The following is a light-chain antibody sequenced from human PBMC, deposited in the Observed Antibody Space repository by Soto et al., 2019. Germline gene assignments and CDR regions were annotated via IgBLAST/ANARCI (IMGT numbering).Light chain of an antibody. CDR1: QGISDY. CDR3: QKCNSALT. V-gene: IGKV1-27*01. Sequence: DIQMTQSPSSLSASIGDRVTITCRASQGISDYLAWYQQKPGKVPKLLIYAASTLQSGVTSRFSGSGSGTDFNLTISSLQPEDVATYYCQKCNSALTFGGVTKVEIK. J-gene: IGKJ4*02. CDR2: AAS.